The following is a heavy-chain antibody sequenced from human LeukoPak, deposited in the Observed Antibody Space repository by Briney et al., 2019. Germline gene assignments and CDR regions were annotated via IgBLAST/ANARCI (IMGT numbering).Heavy chain of an antibody. CDR1: GGSFSPAH. D-gene: IGHD5-24*01. V-gene: IGHV4-59*01. J-gene: IGHJ4*02. Sequence: SETLSLTCTFSGGSFSPAHWSWIRQPPGKGLEWIGVICDNGNTDYDPSLKSRVTISVDTSKSQFSLKLSSLAAADTAVYYCATGRDPYKTGHWGQGTLVTVSS. CDR2: ICDNGNT. CDR3: ATGRDPYKTGH.